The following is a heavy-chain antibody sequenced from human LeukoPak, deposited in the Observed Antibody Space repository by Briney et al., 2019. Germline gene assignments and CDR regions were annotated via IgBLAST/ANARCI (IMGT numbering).Heavy chain of an antibody. J-gene: IGHJ6*03. V-gene: IGHV4-4*02. CDR2: IYHSGST. D-gene: IGHD6-19*01. CDR3: ARGEYSSGWFDYYYYYYMDV. CDR1: GGSISSSNW. Sequence: SGTLSLTCAVSGGSISSSNWWSWVRQPPGKGLEWIGEIYHSGSTNYNPSLKSRVTISVDKSKNQFSLKLSSVTAADTAVYYCARGEYSSGWFDYYYYYYMDVWGKGTTVTISS.